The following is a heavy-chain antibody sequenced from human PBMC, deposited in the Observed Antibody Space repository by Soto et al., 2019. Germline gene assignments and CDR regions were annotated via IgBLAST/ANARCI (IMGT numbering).Heavy chain of an antibody. J-gene: IGHJ5*02. CDR1: GYTFSNYG. V-gene: IGHV1-18*01. CDR3: ARVVPGAEAWFGP. CDR2: ISLYSDGT. D-gene: IGHD2-2*01. Sequence: QVQLVQSGGEVKRPGASVKVSCKTSGYTFSNYGITWVRQAPGQPLEWLGWISLYSDGTNYAQKFQGRVSMTTDTSKTTAYMELRRLRSDDTAVYYCARVVPGAEAWFGPWGQGTLVTVSS.